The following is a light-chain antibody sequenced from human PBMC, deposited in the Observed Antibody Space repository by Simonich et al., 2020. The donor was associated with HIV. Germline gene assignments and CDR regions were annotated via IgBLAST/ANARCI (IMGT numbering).Light chain of an antibody. V-gene: IGKV1-5*03. CDR2: EAS. CDR1: QSISDW. Sequence: DIQMTQSPSTLSASVGDTVTITCRASQSISDWLAWDQQKPGKAPKLLVSEASSLERRVPSRFSGSGSGTEFTLTISSLQPDYFATYYCQQYNNYPKTFGQGTKVEIK. CDR3: QQYNNYPKT. J-gene: IGKJ1*01.